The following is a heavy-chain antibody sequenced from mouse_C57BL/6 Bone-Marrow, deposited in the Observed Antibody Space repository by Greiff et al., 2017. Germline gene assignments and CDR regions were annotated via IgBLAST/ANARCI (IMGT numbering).Heavy chain of an antibody. CDR1: GFTFSSYA. CDR2: ISDGGSYT. D-gene: IGHD2-4*01. CDR3: ASLMITTSYWYFDV. Sequence: EVKLLESGGGLVKPGGSLKLSCAASGFTFSSYAMSWVRQTPEKRLEWVATISDGGSYTYYPDNVKGRFPISRDNAKNNLYLQMSHLKSDDTAMYYCASLMITTSYWYFDVWGTGTTVTVSS. V-gene: IGHV5-4*03. J-gene: IGHJ1*03.